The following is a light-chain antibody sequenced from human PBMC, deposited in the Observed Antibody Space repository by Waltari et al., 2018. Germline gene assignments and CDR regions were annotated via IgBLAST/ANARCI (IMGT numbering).Light chain of an antibody. Sequence: IQLTQAPSSLSASVGDRVTIPGRTRQGIRSYLAWYQQKPGKAPKLLTNVASTLQSGVPSRFSGSGSGTDVTLTISSLQPEDFATYYCQQVNSYPLTFGPGTKVDIK. CDR2: VAS. J-gene: IGKJ3*01. CDR1: QGIRSY. V-gene: IGKV1-9*01. CDR3: QQVNSYPLT.